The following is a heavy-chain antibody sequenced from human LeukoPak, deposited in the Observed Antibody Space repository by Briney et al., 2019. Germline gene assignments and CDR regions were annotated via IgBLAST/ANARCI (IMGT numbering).Heavy chain of an antibody. V-gene: IGHV3-30*04. CDR2: ISYEGAYK. CDR3: ARMGYCTSTTCYHYFEY. D-gene: IGHD2-2*01. J-gene: IGHJ4*02. Sequence: PGRSLRPSCGASGFTFSSYAMYWVRQAPGKGLEWVATISYEGAYKFYADSVKGRCTISRDNSMNTLYLQVNSLSAEDTAVYYCARMGYCTSTTCYHYFEYWGQGTLVTVSS. CDR1: GFTFSSYA.